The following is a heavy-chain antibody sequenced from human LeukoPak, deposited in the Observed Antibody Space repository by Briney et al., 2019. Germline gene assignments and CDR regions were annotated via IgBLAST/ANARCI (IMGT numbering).Heavy chain of an antibody. V-gene: IGHV3-23*01. CDR3: AKGGAVAYPTYFDY. Sequence: PGGSLRLSCAASGFTFSSYAMSWVRQAPGKGLEWVSAISGSGGSTYYADSVKGRFTISRDNSKNTLYLEMNSLRAEDTPVYYCAKGGAVAYPTYFDYWGQGTLVTVSS. J-gene: IGHJ4*02. CDR1: GFTFSSYA. D-gene: IGHD6-19*01. CDR2: ISGSGGST.